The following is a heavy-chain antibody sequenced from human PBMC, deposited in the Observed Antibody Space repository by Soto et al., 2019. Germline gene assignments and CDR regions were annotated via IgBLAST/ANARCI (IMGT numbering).Heavy chain of an antibody. Sequence: ASVKVSCKASGGTFSSYTISWVRQAPGQGLEWMGRIIPILGIANYAQKFQGRVTITADKSTSTAYMELSSLRSEDTAVYYCARDPDFTGANGWGQGTLVTVSS. CDR3: ARDPDFTGANG. CDR1: GGTFSSYT. CDR2: IIPILGIA. V-gene: IGHV1-69*04. J-gene: IGHJ4*02. D-gene: IGHD2-21*02.